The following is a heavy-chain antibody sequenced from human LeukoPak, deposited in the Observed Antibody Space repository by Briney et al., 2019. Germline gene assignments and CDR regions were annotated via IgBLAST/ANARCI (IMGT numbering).Heavy chain of an antibody. D-gene: IGHD5-18*01. V-gene: IGHV1-24*01. CDR3: ATPAGNSYGNYYFDY. Sequence: ASVKVSCKVSGYTLTELSMHWVRQAPGKGLEWVGGFDPEDGETIYAQKFQGRVTMTEDTSTDTAYMELSSLRSEDTAVYYCATPAGNSYGNYYFDYWGQGTLVTVSS. CDR2: FDPEDGET. J-gene: IGHJ4*02. CDR1: GYTLTELS.